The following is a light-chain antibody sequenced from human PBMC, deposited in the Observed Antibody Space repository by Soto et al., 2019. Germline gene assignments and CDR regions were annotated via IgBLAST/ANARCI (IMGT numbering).Light chain of an antibody. CDR2: GAS. V-gene: IGKV3-15*01. CDR3: QQYNNLPPWT. J-gene: IGKJ1*01. Sequence: EIVMTQSPATLSVSPGERATLSCRASQSVSSNLAGYQQKPGQAPRLLIYGASTRATGIPARFSGSWSGTEFTLNISSLQSEDFAVYYCQQYNNLPPWTFGQGTKVEIK. CDR1: QSVSSN.